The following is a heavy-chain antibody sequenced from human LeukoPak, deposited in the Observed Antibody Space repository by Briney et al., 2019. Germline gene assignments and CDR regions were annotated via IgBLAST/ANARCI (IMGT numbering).Heavy chain of an antibody. CDR3: STKGTS. J-gene: IGHJ4*02. CDR1: RLIFIDSA. Sequence: GGSLKLSCAATRLIFIDSAIYWVPQASGKGLEWVGRIRGKAYTYATTYAESVQGRFTISRDDAKNTAYLQMNSLKTEDTAVYYCSTKGTSRGQGTLVTVST. V-gene: IGHV3-73*01. D-gene: IGHD1-1*01. CDR2: IRGKAYTYAT.